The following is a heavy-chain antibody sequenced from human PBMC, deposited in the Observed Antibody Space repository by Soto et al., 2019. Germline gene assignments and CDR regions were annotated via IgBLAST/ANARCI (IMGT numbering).Heavy chain of an antibody. CDR2: IYHSGSA. CDR1: GGSISSGDYY. V-gene: IGHV4-30-4*02. J-gene: IGHJ3*02. Sequence: SETLSLTCTVSGGSISSGDYYWSWIRQPPGKGLEWIGYIYHSGSAYYNPSLKSRVTISVDTSKNQFSLKLSSVTAADTAVYYCARVWGGAFDIWGQGTTVTVSS. CDR3: ARVWGGAFDI. D-gene: IGHD3-10*01.